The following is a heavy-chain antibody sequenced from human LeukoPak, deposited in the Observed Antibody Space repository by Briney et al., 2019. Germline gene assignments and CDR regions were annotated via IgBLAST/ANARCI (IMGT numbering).Heavy chain of an antibody. D-gene: IGHD6-19*01. Sequence: PGGSLRLSCAASGFTVSSNYMSWVRQAPGKGLEWVSVIYSGGSTYYADSVKGRFTISRDNSKNTLYLQMNSLRAEDTAVYYCARGWKQWLRSYYYGMDVWGQGTTVTVSS. CDR1: GFTVSSNY. V-gene: IGHV3-66*01. J-gene: IGHJ6*02. CDR2: IYSGGST. CDR3: ARGWKQWLRSYYYGMDV.